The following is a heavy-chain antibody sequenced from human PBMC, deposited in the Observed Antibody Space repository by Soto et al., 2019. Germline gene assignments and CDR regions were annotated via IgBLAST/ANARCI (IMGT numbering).Heavy chain of an antibody. CDR3: ARGSGSQHTIFDW. CDR1: GFSFSRYT. V-gene: IGHV3-21*06. Sequence: GGSLRLSXAASGFSFSRYTVSWLRQAPGKGLEWISSISSTSFYIYYSDSVKGRFTVSRDNSKNLLFLQMVSLRAEDTAVYFCARGSGSQHTIFDWWGQGSQVTVSS. CDR2: ISSTSFYI. J-gene: IGHJ4*02. D-gene: IGHD1-26*01.